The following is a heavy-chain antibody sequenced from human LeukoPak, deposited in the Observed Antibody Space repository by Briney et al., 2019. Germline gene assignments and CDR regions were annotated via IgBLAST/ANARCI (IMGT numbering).Heavy chain of an antibody. V-gene: IGHV3-30*02. J-gene: IGHJ4*02. Sequence: QPGGSLRLSCAASGFTFSSYGMHWVRQAPGKGLEWVTMVRNDGSDKYYADSVKGRFTISRDNSKNTLYLQMNSLRPEDTAVYYCAKHYYGSGSQKYYFDYWGQGTLVTVSS. CDR1: GFTFSSYG. CDR3: AKHYYGSGSQKYYFDY. CDR2: VRNDGSDK. D-gene: IGHD3-10*01.